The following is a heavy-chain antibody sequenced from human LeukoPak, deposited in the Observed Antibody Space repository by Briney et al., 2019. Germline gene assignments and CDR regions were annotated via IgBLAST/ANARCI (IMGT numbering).Heavy chain of an antibody. J-gene: IGHJ5*02. Sequence: GESLKISCKVSGYSFTSYWIGWVRQMPGKGLEWMGIIYPGDSDTRYSPSFQGQVTISADKSISTAYLQWSSLKASDTAMYYCARQAVSGYSYNWFDPWGQGTLVTVSS. V-gene: IGHV5-51*01. CDR1: GYSFTSYW. CDR3: ARQAVSGYSYNWFDP. D-gene: IGHD3-22*01. CDR2: IYPGDSDT.